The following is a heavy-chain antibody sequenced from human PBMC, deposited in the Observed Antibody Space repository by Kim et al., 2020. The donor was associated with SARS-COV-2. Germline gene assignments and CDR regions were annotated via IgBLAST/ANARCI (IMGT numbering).Heavy chain of an antibody. CDR3: ERGLLKQLAPPFDY. D-gene: IGHD6-6*01. J-gene: IGHJ4*02. V-gene: IGHV4-34*01. Sequence: NPSRKSRVTISVDTSKNPFTLKLSSVTAADTAVYYCERGLLKQLAPPFDYWGQGTLVTVSS.